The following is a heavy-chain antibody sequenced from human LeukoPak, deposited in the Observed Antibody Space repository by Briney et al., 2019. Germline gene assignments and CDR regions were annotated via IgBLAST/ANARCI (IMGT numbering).Heavy chain of an antibody. V-gene: IGHV3-30*18. CDR3: AKDLISSSSPWDYYGMDV. Sequence: GRSLRLSCAASGFTFSSYGMHWVRQAPGKGLEWVAVISYDGSNKYYADSVKGRFTISRDNSKNTLYLQMNSLRAEDTAVYYCAKDLISSSSPWDYYGMDVWGQGTTVTVSS. CDR2: ISYDGSNK. J-gene: IGHJ6*02. CDR1: GFTFSSYG. D-gene: IGHD6-6*01.